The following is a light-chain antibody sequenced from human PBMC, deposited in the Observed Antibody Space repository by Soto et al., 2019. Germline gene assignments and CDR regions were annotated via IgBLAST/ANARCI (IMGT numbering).Light chain of an antibody. V-gene: IGKV3-20*01. Sequence: EIVLTQSPGTLSLSPGERVTLSCRASQSFSSRFLAWYQQKPGQAPRLLIYGASSRATGIPDRFSGSGSGTDFTLTISRLEPEDFAVYYCQQYGSSPQTFGQGTKVEIK. CDR2: GAS. CDR3: QQYGSSPQT. CDR1: QSFSSRF. J-gene: IGKJ1*01.